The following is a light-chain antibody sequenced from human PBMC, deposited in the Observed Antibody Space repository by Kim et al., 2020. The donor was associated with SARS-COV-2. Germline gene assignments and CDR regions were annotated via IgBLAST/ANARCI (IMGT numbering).Light chain of an antibody. CDR2: GAS. CDR1: QSVSSN. CDR3: QQYNNWPPWT. V-gene: IGKV3-15*01. Sequence: SPGESTTLHCRASQSVSSNLAWYQQKPGQAPRLLIYGASTRATGIPARFSGSGSGTEFTLTISSLQSEDFAVYYCQQYNNWPPWTFGQGTKVDIK. J-gene: IGKJ1*01.